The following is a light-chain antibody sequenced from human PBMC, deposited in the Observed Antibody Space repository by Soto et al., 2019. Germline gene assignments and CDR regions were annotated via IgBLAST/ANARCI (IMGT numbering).Light chain of an antibody. V-gene: IGKV3-20*01. J-gene: IGKJ1*01. CDR2: GAS. Sequence: IVLTQSPDTLSLSPGERATLSCRASQDVASTYLAWYQQKPGQAPRLLIYGASGRAAGVAERFRGSGSGTQFTLTISRLEPEDFAVYYCQYYDSSRTFAQGTRVEI. CDR1: QDVASTY. CDR3: QYYDSSRT.